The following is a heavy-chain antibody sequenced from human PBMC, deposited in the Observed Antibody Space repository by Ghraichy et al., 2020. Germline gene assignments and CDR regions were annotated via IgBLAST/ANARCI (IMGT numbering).Heavy chain of an antibody. J-gene: IGHJ5*02. CDR1: GFTFSGSA. CDR2: IRSKANNYAT. V-gene: IGHV3-73*01. CDR3: TPQAPDTRSLQNNWFDP. Sequence: GGSLRLSCAASGFTFSGSAMHWVRQASGKGLEWVGRIRSKANNYATEFAASVRGRFTMSRDDLKNTAYLQINSLKTEDTAVYYRTPQAPDTRSLQNNWFDPWGLGTLVTVSS.